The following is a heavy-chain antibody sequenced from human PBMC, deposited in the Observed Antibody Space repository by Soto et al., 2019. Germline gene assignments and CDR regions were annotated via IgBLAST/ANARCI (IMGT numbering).Heavy chain of an antibody. CDR1: GGSISSSSYY. CDR2: IYYSGST. CDR3: ARDAVLSSGVRDY. J-gene: IGHJ4*02. V-gene: IGHV4-39*02. D-gene: IGHD6-19*01. Sequence: SETLSLTCTVSGGSISSSSYYWGWIRQPPGKGLEWIGSIYYSGSTYYNPSLKSRVTISVDTSKNQFSLKLSSVTAADTAVYYCARDAVLSSGVRDYWGQGTLVTVSS.